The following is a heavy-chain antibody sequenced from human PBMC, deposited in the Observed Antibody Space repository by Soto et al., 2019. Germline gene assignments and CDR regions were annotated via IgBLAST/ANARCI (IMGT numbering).Heavy chain of an antibody. CDR2: IYYSGST. CDR3: ARQGYDFWSGYKRNWFDP. Sequence: PSETLSLTCTVSGSSISSSSYYWGWIRQPPGKGLEWIGSIYYSGSTYYNPSLKSRVTISVDTSKNQFSLKLSSVTAADTAVYYCARQGYDFWSGYKRNWFDPWGQGTLVT. D-gene: IGHD3-3*01. CDR1: GSSISSSSYY. J-gene: IGHJ5*02. V-gene: IGHV4-39*01.